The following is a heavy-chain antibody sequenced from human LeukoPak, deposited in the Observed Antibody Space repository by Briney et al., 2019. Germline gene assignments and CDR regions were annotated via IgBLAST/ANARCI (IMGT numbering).Heavy chain of an antibody. Sequence: SETLSLTCTVSGGSISSGDYYWSWIRQPPGKGLEWIGYMYYSGSTYYNPSLKSRATISVDTSRNQFSLKLSSVTAADTAVYYCARPYYYDSRIDPWGQGTLVTVSS. J-gene: IGHJ5*02. CDR3: ARPYYYDSRIDP. CDR1: GGSISSGDYY. D-gene: IGHD3-22*01. V-gene: IGHV4-30-4*01. CDR2: MYYSGST.